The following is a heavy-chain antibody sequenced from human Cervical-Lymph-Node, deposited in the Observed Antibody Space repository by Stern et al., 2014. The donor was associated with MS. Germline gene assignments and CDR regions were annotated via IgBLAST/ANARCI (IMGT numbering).Heavy chain of an antibody. D-gene: IGHD3-10*01. Sequence: QITLKESGPTLVKPTQTLTLTCTFSGFSLSTGGVSVGWVRQPPGKALELLALIYWDDDKRYNPSLKSRLTITKDSSKNQVVLTMTNMDPVDTATYYCAHRRDSMGEIGVYFQHWGQGTLVTVSS. CDR2: IYWDDDK. V-gene: IGHV2-5*02. J-gene: IGHJ1*01. CDR1: GFSLSTGGVS. CDR3: AHRRDSMGEIGVYFQH.